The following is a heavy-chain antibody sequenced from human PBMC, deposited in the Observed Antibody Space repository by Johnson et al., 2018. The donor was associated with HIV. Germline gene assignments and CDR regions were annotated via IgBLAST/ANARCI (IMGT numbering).Heavy chain of an antibody. CDR2: IYSGGIT. J-gene: IGHJ3*02. Sequence: VQLVESGGGLIQPGGSLRLSCAASGFTVSSNYMSWVRQAPGKGLEWVSVIYSGGITYYADSVKGRFTISRDNSKNTLYLQMNSLRAEDTAVYYCARSLIAAADAFDIWGQGTMVTVSS. CDR3: ARSLIAAADAFDI. CDR1: GFTVSSNY. V-gene: IGHV3-53*01. D-gene: IGHD6-13*01.